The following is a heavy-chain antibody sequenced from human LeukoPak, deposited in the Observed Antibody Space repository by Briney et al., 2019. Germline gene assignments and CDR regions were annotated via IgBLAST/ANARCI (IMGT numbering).Heavy chain of an antibody. J-gene: IGHJ6*03. CDR3: ARGVRGREQLRKHYYYYMDV. Sequence: ASVKVSCKASGYTFTSYDINWVRQATGQGLEWMGWMNPNSGNTGYAQKFQGRVTITRNTSISTAYMELSSLRSEDTAVYYCARGVRGREQLRKHYYYYMDVWGKGTTVTVSS. CDR1: GYTFTSYD. D-gene: IGHD6-13*01. V-gene: IGHV1-8*03. CDR2: MNPNSGNT.